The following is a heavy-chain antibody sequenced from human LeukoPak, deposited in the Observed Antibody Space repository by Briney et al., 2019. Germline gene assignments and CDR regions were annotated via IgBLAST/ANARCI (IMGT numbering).Heavy chain of an antibody. CDR2: IKQDGSEK. CDR3: ARQFSSTTSTFDY. V-gene: IGHV3-7*01. Sequence: GGSLRLSCAASGFAFSSYAMSWVRQAPGKGLEWVANIKQDGSEKYYVDSVKGRFTISRDNAKNSLYLQMNSLKAEDTAVYYCARQFSSTTSTFDYWGQGTLVTVSS. D-gene: IGHD2-2*01. J-gene: IGHJ4*02. CDR1: GFAFSSYA.